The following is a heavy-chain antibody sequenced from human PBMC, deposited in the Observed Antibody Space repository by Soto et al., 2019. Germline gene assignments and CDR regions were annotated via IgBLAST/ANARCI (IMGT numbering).Heavy chain of an antibody. Sequence: QVQLVQSGAEVKKPGSSVRVSCKASGGTLNSYTISWVRQAPGQGLEWMGGIIPVFGTTDYAQKFQGRVTITADQYTGTAYLDLFSLRYEDTAIYYCSISNSYGSGDFWGQGTLVTVSS. CDR3: SISNSYGSGDF. CDR1: GGTLNSYT. V-gene: IGHV1-69*01. CDR2: IIPVFGTT. J-gene: IGHJ4*02. D-gene: IGHD1-26*01.